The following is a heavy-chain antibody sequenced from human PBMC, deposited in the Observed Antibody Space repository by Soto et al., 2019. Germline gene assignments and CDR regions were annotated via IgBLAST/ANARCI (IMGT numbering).Heavy chain of an antibody. V-gene: IGHV3-49*03. CDR3: TRVPGIAAAGYSDY. Sequence: GGSLRLSCTASGFTFGDYAMSWFRQAPGKGLEWVGFIRSKAYGGTTEYAASVKGRFTISRDDSKSIAYLQMNSLKTEDTAVYYCTRVPGIAAAGYSDYWGQGTLVTVSS. J-gene: IGHJ4*02. CDR1: GFTFGDYA. CDR2: IRSKAYGGTT. D-gene: IGHD6-13*01.